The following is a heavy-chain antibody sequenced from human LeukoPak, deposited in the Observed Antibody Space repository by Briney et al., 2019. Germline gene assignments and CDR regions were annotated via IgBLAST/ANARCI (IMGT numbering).Heavy chain of an antibody. CDR2: INHSGST. J-gene: IGHJ5*02. CDR3: ARGRVGWFDP. V-gene: IGHV4-34*01. CDR1: GGSFSGYY. Sequence: SETLSLTCAVYGGSFSGYYWSWIRKPPGKGLEWIGEINHSGSTNYNPSLKSRVTISVDTSKNQFSLKLSSVTAADTAVYYCARGRVGWFDPWGQGTLVTVSS.